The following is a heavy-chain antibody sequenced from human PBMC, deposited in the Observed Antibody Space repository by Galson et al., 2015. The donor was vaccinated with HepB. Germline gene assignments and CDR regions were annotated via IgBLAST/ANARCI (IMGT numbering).Heavy chain of an antibody. J-gene: IGHJ6*02. Sequence: SLRLSCAASGFTFSSYGMHWVRQAPGKGLEWVAVISYDGSNKYYADSVKGRFTISRDNSKNTLYLQMNSLRAEDTAVYYGVRVRGVRNYYYGMDVWGQGTTVTVSS. CDR3: VRVRGVRNYYYGMDV. D-gene: IGHD3-10*01. CDR1: GFTFSSYG. CDR2: ISYDGSNK. V-gene: IGHV3-30*03.